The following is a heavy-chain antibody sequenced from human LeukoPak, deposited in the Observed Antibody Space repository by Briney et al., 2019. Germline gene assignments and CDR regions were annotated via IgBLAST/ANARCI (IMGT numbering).Heavy chain of an antibody. CDR2: IYSGGST. CDR3: ARDSSSGWYHNY. V-gene: IGHV3-66*01. J-gene: IGHJ4*02. Sequence: GGSLRLSCAASGFTVSRNYLSWVRQARGEGLEWGSVIYSGGSTYYADSVKGRFTISRDDSKNMLYLQMNSLRAEDTAVYYCARDSSSGWYHNYWGQGTLVTVSS. CDR1: GFTVSRNY. D-gene: IGHD6-19*01.